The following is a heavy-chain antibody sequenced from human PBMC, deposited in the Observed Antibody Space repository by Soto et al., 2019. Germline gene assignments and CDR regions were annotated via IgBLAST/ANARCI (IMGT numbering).Heavy chain of an antibody. J-gene: IGHJ6*02. V-gene: IGHV4-34*01. CDR3: ARLRAYSSSWPGKIVYGMDV. Sequence: WDTLSLTCAVYGGSFSGYYWSWIRQPPGKGLEWIGEINHSGSTNYNPSLKSRVTISVDTSKNQFSLKLSSVTAADTAVYYCARLRAYSSSWPGKIVYGMDVWGQGTTVTVSS. CDR2: INHSGST. CDR1: GGSFSGYY. D-gene: IGHD6-13*01.